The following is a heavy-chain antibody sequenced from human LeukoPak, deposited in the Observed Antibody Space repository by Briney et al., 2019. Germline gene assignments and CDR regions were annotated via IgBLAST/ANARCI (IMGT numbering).Heavy chain of an antibody. Sequence: SETLSLTCTVSGGSISSYYWSWIRQPAGKGLEWIGRIYTSGSTNYNPSLKSRVTMSVGTSKNQFSLKLSSVPAADTAVYYCARASHWNQLHYFDYWGQGTLVTVSS. D-gene: IGHD1-1*01. CDR3: ARASHWNQLHYFDY. CDR1: GGSISSYY. J-gene: IGHJ4*02. CDR2: IYTSGST. V-gene: IGHV4-4*07.